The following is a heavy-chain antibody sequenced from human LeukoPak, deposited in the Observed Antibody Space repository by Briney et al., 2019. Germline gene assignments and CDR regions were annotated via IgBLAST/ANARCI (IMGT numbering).Heavy chain of an antibody. CDR2: ISAYNGNT. CDR3: ARERQCSSTSCPLYYYYYMDV. Sequence: ASVKVSCKASGYTFTSYGISWVRQAPGQGLEWMGWISAYNGNTNYAQKLQGRVTMTTDTSTSTAYMELRSLRSDDTAVYYCARERQCSSTSCPLYYYYYMDVWGKGTTVTVSS. D-gene: IGHD2-2*01. J-gene: IGHJ6*03. CDR1: GYTFTSYG. V-gene: IGHV1-18*01.